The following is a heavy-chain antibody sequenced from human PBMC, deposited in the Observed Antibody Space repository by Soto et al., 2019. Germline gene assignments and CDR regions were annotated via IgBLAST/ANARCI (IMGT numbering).Heavy chain of an antibody. CDR1: GYSITTGYY. D-gene: IGHD3-22*01. V-gene: IGHV4-38-2*01. CDR2: VYHSGRT. CDR3: ARGVNYYDSSGFYPRDY. Sequence: SETLSLTCAVSGYSITTGYYWGWVRRPPGKGLEWIGSVYHSGRTSYNPSLESRVTISVDTSKNQFSLRLSSVTAADTAVYYCARGVNYYDSSGFYPRDYWGQGNLVTVSS. J-gene: IGHJ4*02.